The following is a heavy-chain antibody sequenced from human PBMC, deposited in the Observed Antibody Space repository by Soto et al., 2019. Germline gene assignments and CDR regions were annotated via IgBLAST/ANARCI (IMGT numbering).Heavy chain of an antibody. CDR3: ARSGVTGIVIPSHWFDP. Sequence: SETLSLTCTVSGDSIGGVGYWSWIRQFPGRGREWIGCISSSGSTYYNPALNNRISLSLDTSQNQFSLKLLSVTAADTAIYYCARSGVTGIVIPSHWFDPWGQGTLVTVSS. J-gene: IGHJ5*02. CDR2: ISSSGST. V-gene: IGHV4-31*03. D-gene: IGHD2-21*02. CDR1: GDSIGGVGY.